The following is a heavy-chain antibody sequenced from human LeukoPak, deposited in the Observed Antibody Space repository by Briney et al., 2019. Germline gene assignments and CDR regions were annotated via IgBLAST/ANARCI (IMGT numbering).Heavy chain of an antibody. J-gene: IGHJ4*02. CDR3: ASPSKWELSDLDY. V-gene: IGHV4-39*01. CDR2: IYHTGGT. CDR1: GGSISSNTYF. Sequence: PSETLSLTCTVSGGSISSNTYFWARIRQPPGKGLEWIGSIYHTGGTYYNPSLKSRVTISVDPSKNRFSLQLRSVTAADTAMYYCASPSKWELSDLDYWGQGTLVTVSS. D-gene: IGHD1-26*01.